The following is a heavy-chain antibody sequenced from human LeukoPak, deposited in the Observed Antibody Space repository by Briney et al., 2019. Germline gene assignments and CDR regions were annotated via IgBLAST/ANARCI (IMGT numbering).Heavy chain of an antibody. V-gene: IGHV4-59*01. CDR2: IYYSGST. CDR3: ARGVYSSGWYFDY. CDR1: GGSISSYY. D-gene: IGHD6-19*01. J-gene: IGHJ4*02. Sequence: SETLSLTCTVSGGSISSYYWSWLRQPPGKGLEWIGYIYYSGSTNYNPSLKSRVTISVDTPKNQFSLKLSSVTAADTAVYYCARGVYSSGWYFDYWGQGTLVTVSS.